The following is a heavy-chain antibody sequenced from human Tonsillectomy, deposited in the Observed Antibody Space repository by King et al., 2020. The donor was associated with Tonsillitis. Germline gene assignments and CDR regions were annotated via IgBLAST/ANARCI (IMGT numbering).Heavy chain of an antibody. D-gene: IGHD2-15*01. Sequence: MQLQESGPGLVKPSETLSLTCAVSGGSISSYYWSWIRQPPGKGLEWIGYIYNSGSTHCNPSLKSRVTIAADTSKNQFSLKLNSVTAADTAVYYCARITPGYCSGGSCYSSSYFDNWGQGTLVTVSS. J-gene: IGHJ4*02. CDR2: IYNSGST. CDR3: ARITPGYCSGGSCYSSSYFDN. CDR1: GGSISSYY. V-gene: IGHV4-59*01.